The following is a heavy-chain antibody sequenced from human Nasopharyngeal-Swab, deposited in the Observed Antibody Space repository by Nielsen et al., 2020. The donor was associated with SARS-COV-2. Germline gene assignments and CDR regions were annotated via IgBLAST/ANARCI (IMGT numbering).Heavy chain of an antibody. Sequence: ASVKVSCKASGYTFTGYYMHWVRQAPGQGLEWMGWINPNSGGTNYAQKFQGRVTITRDTSASTAYMELSSLRSEDTAVYYCARGIAVAARGWFDPWGQGTLVTVSS. D-gene: IGHD6-19*01. J-gene: IGHJ5*02. CDR1: GYTFTGYY. CDR3: ARGIAVAARGWFDP. V-gene: IGHV1-2*02. CDR2: INPNSGGT.